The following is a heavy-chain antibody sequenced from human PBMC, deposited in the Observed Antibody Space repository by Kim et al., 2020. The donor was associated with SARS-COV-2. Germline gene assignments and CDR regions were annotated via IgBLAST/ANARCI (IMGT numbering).Heavy chain of an antibody. Sequence: YNPSHQSRVAMTVDTSKNQFSLKLSSVTAADTAVYYCARQGIGGTAMAMDHWGQGTLVTVSS. CDR3: ARQGIGGTAMAMDH. V-gene: IGHV4-31*02. J-gene: IGHJ4*02. D-gene: IGHD5-18*01.